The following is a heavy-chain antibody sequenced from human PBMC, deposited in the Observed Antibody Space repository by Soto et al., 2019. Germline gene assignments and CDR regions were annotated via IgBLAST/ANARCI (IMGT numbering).Heavy chain of an antibody. V-gene: IGHV3-23*01. CDR1: GFTFSSYA. CDR3: AKDQLPSVDHCYYYYYMDV. CDR2: ISGSGGST. Sequence: GGSLRLSCAASGFTFSSYAMSWVRQAPGKGLEWVSAISGSGGSTYYADSVKGRFTISRDNSKNTLYLQMNSLRAEDTAVYYCAKDQLPSVDHCYYYYYMDVWGKGTTVTVSS. D-gene: IGHD1-1*01. J-gene: IGHJ6*03.